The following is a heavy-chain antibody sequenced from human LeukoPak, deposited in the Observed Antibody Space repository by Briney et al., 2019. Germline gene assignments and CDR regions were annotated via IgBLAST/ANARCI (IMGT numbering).Heavy chain of an antibody. CDR3: ARVRLGSGWSLFDF. CDR1: GFTFSSYG. D-gene: IGHD6-19*01. V-gene: IGHV3-33*01. Sequence: PGGSLRLSCAASGFTFSSYGMHWVRRAPGKGLEWVAVIWYDGSNKYYADSVKGRFTISRDNSKNTLYLQMNSLRAEDTAVYYCARVRLGSGWSLFDFWGQGTLVTVSS. J-gene: IGHJ4*02. CDR2: IWYDGSNK.